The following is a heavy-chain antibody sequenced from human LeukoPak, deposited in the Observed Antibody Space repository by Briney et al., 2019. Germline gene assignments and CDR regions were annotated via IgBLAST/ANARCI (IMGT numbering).Heavy chain of an antibody. D-gene: IGHD3-3*01. CDR3: AGLWSVG. V-gene: IGHV4-4*02. CDR1: GGSISSSNW. CDR2: IYYTGST. Sequence: SETLSLTCAVSGGSISSSNWWSWVRQPPGKGLEWIGTIYYTGSTYYNPSLKSRVTISVDTSKNLFSLKLSSVTAADTAVYYFAGLWSVGWGQGTLVTVSS. J-gene: IGHJ4*02.